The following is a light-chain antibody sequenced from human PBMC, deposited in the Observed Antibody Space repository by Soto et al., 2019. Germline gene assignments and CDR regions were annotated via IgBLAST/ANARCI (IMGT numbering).Light chain of an antibody. CDR3: RQWNNWPYT. Sequence: EVVMTQSPATLSVSPGEGATLSCRASQSVRSNLVWYQQKPGQPPRLLIYDASTRATGILARFSGSGSGTDFSLTISSLPSEDFSLDYCRQWNNWPYTFGLGTKLEIK. CDR2: DAS. J-gene: IGKJ2*01. V-gene: IGKV3-15*01. CDR1: QSVRSN.